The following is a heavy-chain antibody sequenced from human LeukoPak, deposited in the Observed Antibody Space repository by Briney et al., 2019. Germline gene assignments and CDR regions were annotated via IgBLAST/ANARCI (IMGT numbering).Heavy chain of an antibody. CDR3: ARDRSAIFGVPEPDAFDI. Sequence: PSETLSLTCTVSGGSISSYYWSWIRQPPGKGLEWIGYIYYSGSTNYNPSLKSRVTISVDTSKNQFSLKLSSVTAAATAVYYCARDRSAIFGVPEPDAFDIWGQGTMVTVSS. CDR1: GGSISSYY. CDR2: IYYSGST. V-gene: IGHV4-59*01. D-gene: IGHD3-3*01. J-gene: IGHJ3*02.